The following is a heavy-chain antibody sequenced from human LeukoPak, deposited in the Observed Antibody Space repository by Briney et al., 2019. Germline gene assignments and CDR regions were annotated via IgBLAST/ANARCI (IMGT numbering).Heavy chain of an antibody. CDR1: GFTFSTFA. CDR2: ISGSGGTT. V-gene: IGHV3-23*01. CDR3: TRYYDSSGPSSRGAFDI. D-gene: IGHD3-22*01. J-gene: IGHJ3*02. Sequence: GGSLRLSCAASGFTFSTFAMSWVRQAPGKGLEWVSTISGSGGTTYYADSVKGRFTISRDNSKNTLYLQMSSLRAEDTAVYYCTRYYDSSGPSSRGAFDIWGQGTMVTVSS.